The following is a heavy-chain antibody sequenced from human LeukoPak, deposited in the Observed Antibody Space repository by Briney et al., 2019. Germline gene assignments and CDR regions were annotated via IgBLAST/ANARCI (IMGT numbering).Heavy chain of an antibody. CDR1: GGSFSGYY. D-gene: IGHD2-15*01. Sequence: PSETLSLTCAVYGGSFSGYYWSWIRQPPGKGLEWIGEINHSGSTNYNPSLKSRVTISVDTSKNQFSLKLSSVTAADTAVYYCARDPPREYCSGGSCYTNFDYWGQGTLVTVSS. V-gene: IGHV4-34*01. CDR2: INHSGST. CDR3: ARDPPREYCSGGSCYTNFDY. J-gene: IGHJ4*02.